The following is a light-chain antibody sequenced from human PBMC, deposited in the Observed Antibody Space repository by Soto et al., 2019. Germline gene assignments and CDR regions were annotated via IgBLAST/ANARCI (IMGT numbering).Light chain of an antibody. CDR1: SSDVGGYTY. J-gene: IGLJ1*01. Sequence: QSVLTQPASESGSPGQSITISCTGTSSDVGGYTYVSWYQQHPGKAPKLIIFEVINRPSGVSNRFSGSKSGNTASLTISGLQAEDGADYYCSSFTSSSTYVFGTGTKLTVL. CDR3: SSFTSSSTYV. V-gene: IGLV2-14*01. CDR2: EVI.